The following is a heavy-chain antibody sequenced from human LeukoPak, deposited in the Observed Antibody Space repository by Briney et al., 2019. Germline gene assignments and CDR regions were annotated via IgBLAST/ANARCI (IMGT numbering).Heavy chain of an antibody. D-gene: IGHD3/OR15-3a*01. CDR1: GVSISSSNSY. CDR3: ARQTGSGLFILP. CDR2: IYYSRNT. Sequence: SETLSLTCTVSGVSISSSNSYWGWIRQPPGKGLEWIGSIYYSRNTCYNASLKSQVSISIDTSKNQFSLRLTSVTAADTAVYYCARQTGSGLFILPGGQGTLVTVSS. V-gene: IGHV4-39*01. J-gene: IGHJ4*02.